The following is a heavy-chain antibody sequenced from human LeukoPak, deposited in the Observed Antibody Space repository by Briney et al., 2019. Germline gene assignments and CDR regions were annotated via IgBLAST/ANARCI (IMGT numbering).Heavy chain of an antibody. V-gene: IGHV3-11*01. Sequence: GGSLRLSCAASGFTFSDYYMSWIRQAPGKGLEWVSYISSSGSTIYYADSVKGRFTISRDNAKNSLYLQMNSLRAEDTAVYYCAGEYYYYDSSGYYPPAYWGQGTLVTVSS. J-gene: IGHJ4*02. CDR2: ISSSGSTI. CDR1: GFTFSDYY. CDR3: AGEYYYYDSSGYYPPAY. D-gene: IGHD3-22*01.